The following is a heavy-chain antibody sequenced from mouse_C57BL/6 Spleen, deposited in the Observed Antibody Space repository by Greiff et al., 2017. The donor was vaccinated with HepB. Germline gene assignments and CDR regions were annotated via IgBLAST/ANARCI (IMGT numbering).Heavy chain of an antibody. J-gene: IGHJ4*01. CDR3: ASLIYYYGSSYDYAMDY. D-gene: IGHD1-1*01. V-gene: IGHV2-2*01. Sequence: VQGVESGPGLVQPSQSLSITCTVSGFSLTSYGVHWVRQSPGKGLEWLGVIWSGGSTDYNAAFISRLSISKDNSKSQVFFKMNSLQADDTAIYYCASLIYYYGSSYDYAMDYWGQGTSVTVSS. CDR1: GFSLTSYG. CDR2: IWSGGST.